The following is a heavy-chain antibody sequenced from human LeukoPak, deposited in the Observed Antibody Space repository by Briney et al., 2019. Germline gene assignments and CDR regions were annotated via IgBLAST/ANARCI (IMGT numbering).Heavy chain of an antibody. CDR3: ARVPYYDFWSGYYPPFGPLIGNYYFDY. CDR2: SSAYNGNT. J-gene: IGHJ4*02. V-gene: IGHV1-18*01. D-gene: IGHD3-3*01. Sequence: ASVKVSCKASGYTFTSYGISWVRQAPAQGLEWMGWSSAYNGNTNYAQKLQGRVTMTTDTSTSTAYMELRSLRSDDTAVYYCARVPYYDFWSGYYPPFGPLIGNYYFDYWGQGTLVTVSS. CDR1: GYTFTSYG.